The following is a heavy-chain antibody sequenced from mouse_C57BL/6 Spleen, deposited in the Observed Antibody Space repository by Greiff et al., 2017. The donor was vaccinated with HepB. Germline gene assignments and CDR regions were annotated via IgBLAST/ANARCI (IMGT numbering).Heavy chain of an antibody. CDR3: ARQGSSGSFAY. Sequence: DVQLVESGGGLVQPGGSLKLSCAASGFTFSDYGMAWVRQAPRKGPEWVAFISNLAYSIYYADTVTGRFTISRENAKNTLYLEMSSLRSEDTAMYYCARQGSSGSFAYWGQGTLVTVSA. V-gene: IGHV5-15*01. CDR1: GFTFSDYG. J-gene: IGHJ3*01. CDR2: ISNLAYSI. D-gene: IGHD3-2*02.